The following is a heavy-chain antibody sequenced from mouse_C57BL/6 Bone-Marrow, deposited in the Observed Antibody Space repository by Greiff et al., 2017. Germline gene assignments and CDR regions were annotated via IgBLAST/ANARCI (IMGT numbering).Heavy chain of an antibody. CDR2: ILPGSGST. CDR1: GYTFTGYW. V-gene: IGHV1-9*01. D-gene: IGHD4-1*01. Sequence: QVLLQQSGAELMKPGASVKLSCKATGYTFTGYWIEWVKQRPGHGLEWIGEILPGSGSTNYTEKFKGKATFTADTSSNTAYMQISSLTTEDAAIYYGAGWEYAMDYWGQGTSVTVSS. J-gene: IGHJ4*01. CDR3: AGWEYAMDY.